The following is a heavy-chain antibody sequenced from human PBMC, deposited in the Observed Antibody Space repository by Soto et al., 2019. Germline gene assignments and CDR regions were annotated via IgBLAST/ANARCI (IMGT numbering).Heavy chain of an antibody. V-gene: IGHV1-69*01. D-gene: IGHD3-22*01. CDR3: ARDGDYYDSSGFQRDYNYYGMDV. Sequence: QVQLVQSGAEVKKPGSSVKVSCQASGGSFSDYAISWVRQAPGQGLEWMGGIIPMLGIADNAQKFQGRVIITADEYTSTVYMELSSLRSEDTAVYYCARDGDYYDSSGFQRDYNYYGMDVWGQGTTVTVAS. CDR1: GGSFSDYA. J-gene: IGHJ6*02. CDR2: IIPMLGIA.